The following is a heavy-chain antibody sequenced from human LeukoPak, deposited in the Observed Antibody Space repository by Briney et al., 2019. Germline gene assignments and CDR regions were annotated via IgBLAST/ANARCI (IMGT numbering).Heavy chain of an antibody. CDR1: GGTFSSYA. J-gene: IGHJ4*02. Sequence: VASVKVSCKASGGTFSSYAISWVRQAPGQGLEWMGGIIPIFGTANYAQKFQGRVTITADESTSTAYMELSSLRSEDTAAYYCARGPLTGSCLYWGQGTLVTVSS. CDR2: IIPIFGTA. CDR3: ARGPLTGSCLY. D-gene: IGHD3-10*01. V-gene: IGHV1-69*13.